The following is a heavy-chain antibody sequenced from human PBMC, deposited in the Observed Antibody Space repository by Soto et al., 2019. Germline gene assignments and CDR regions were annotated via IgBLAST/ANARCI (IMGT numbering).Heavy chain of an antibody. V-gene: IGHV4-59*01. CDR2: IYYSGST. CDR1: GGSISSYY. J-gene: IGHJ4*02. Sequence: ATLSLTCTVSGGSISSYYWSWIRQPPGKGLEWIGYIYYSGSTNYNPSLKSRVTISVDTSKNQFSLKLSSVTAADTAVYYCARAVTGTADYWGQGTLVTVSS. CDR3: ARAVTGTADY. D-gene: IGHD1-20*01.